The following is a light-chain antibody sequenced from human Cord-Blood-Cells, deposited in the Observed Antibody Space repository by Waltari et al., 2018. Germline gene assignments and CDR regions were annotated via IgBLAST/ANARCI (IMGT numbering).Light chain of an antibody. Sequence: QSPSTLSASVGDRVTITCRASQSISSWLAWYQQKPGKAPKLLIYDASSLESGVPSRFSGSGSGTEFTLTINSLQPDDFATYYCQQYNSYSLTFGGGTKVVIK. J-gene: IGKJ4*01. CDR1: QSISSW. CDR2: DAS. CDR3: QQYNSYSLT. V-gene: IGKV1-5*01.